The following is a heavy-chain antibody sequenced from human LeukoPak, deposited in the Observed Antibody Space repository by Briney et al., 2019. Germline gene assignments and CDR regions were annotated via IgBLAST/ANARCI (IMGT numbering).Heavy chain of an antibody. Sequence: GASVKVSCKASGGTFSSYAISWVRQAPGQGLEWMGGIIPIFGTANYAQKFQGRVTITADESTSTAYMELSSLRSEDTAVYYCAREYSSGLPRDVWGQGTTVTVSS. J-gene: IGHJ6*02. CDR2: IIPIFGTA. D-gene: IGHD3-22*01. CDR3: AREYSSGLPRDV. V-gene: IGHV1-69*13. CDR1: GGTFSSYA.